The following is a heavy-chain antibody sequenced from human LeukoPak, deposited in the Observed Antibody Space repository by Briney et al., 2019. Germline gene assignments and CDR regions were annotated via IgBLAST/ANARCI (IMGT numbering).Heavy chain of an antibody. Sequence: ASVKVSCKASGYTFTSYDINWVRQATGQGLEWMGWMNPNSGNTGYAQKFQGRVTITRNTSISTAYMELSSLRSEDTAVYYCARGVPVQRFLLYCSGGSCYSHYMDVWGKGTTVTVSS. V-gene: IGHV1-8*03. D-gene: IGHD2-15*01. CDR1: GYTFTSYD. CDR2: MNPNSGNT. J-gene: IGHJ6*03. CDR3: ARGVPVQRFLLYCSGGSCYSHYMDV.